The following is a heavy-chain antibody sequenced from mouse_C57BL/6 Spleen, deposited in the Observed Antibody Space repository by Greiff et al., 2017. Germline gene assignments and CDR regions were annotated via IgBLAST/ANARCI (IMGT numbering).Heavy chain of an antibody. CDR3: ARSLTGYYYAMDY. CDR2: IWSGGST. V-gene: IGHV2-2*01. J-gene: IGHJ4*01. D-gene: IGHD4-1*01. CDR1: GFSLTSYG. Sequence: VMLVESGPGLVQPSQSLSITCTVSGFSLTSYGVHWVRQSPGKGLEWLGVIWSGGSTDYNAAFISRLSISKDNSKSQVFFKMNSLQADDTAIYYCARSLTGYYYAMDYWGQGTSVTVSS.